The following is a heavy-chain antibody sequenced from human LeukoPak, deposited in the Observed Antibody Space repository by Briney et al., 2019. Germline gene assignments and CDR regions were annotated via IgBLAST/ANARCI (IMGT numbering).Heavy chain of an antibody. CDR1: GFTFSDHY. CDR2: SRNRAKSYTT. V-gene: IGHV3-72*01. Sequence: PGGSLRLFCAVSGFTFSDHYMDWVRQAPGKGLEWVGRSRNRAKSYTTDYAASVKGRFTISRDDSKGTLYLQMNSLETEDTAVYYCSRDATGDHWGQGTLVSVSS. J-gene: IGHJ4*02. CDR3: SRDATGDH.